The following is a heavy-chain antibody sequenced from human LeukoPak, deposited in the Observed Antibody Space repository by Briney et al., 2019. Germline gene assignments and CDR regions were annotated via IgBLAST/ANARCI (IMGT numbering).Heavy chain of an antibody. D-gene: IGHD4-17*01. V-gene: IGHV3-7*01. CDR2: IKQDGSEK. CDR1: GFTFSSYY. CDR3: ARAGRYDYGDYGWNY. Sequence: PGGSLRLSCAASGFTFSSYYMSWVRQAPGKWLEWVANIKQDGSEKQYVDSVKGRFTISRDNVKNSLYLQMNSLRAEDTAVYYCARAGRYDYGDYGWNYWGQGTLVTVSS. J-gene: IGHJ4*02.